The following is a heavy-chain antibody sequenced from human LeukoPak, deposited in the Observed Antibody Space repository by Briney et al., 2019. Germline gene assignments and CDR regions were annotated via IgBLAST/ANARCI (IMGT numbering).Heavy chain of an antibody. CDR3: ARVPNVDTAMERSFFDY. CDR1: GDSISGSRFS. CDR2: ISYSGTS. J-gene: IGHJ4*02. Sequence: SETLSLTCSVSGDSISGSRFSWGWIRQPPGKGLEWIGSISYSGTSYHNPSLKSRVTLSVNTSKNQFSLKLSSVTAADTAVYYCARVPNVDTAMERSFFDYWGQGTLVTVSS. D-gene: IGHD5-18*01. V-gene: IGHV4-39*07.